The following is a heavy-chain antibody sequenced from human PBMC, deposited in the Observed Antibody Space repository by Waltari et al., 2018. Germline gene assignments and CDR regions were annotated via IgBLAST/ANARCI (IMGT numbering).Heavy chain of an antibody. D-gene: IGHD3-22*01. CDR1: GGTFSSYA. CDR3: ARDRRNYYDSSGSDAFDI. J-gene: IGHJ3*02. CDR2: IIPIFGTA. V-gene: IGHV1-69*01. Sequence: QVQLVQSGAEVKKPGSSVKVSCKASGGTFSSYAISWVRQAPGQGLEWMGGIIPIFGTANYAQKFQGRVTITADESTSTAYMELSSLRSEDTAVYYCARDRRNYYDSSGSDAFDIWGQGTMVTVSS.